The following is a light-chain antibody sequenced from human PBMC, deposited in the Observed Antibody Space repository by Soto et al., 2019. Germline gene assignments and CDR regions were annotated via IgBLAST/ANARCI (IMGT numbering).Light chain of an antibody. CDR1: QSVSTY. CDR3: VQRSIWLT. J-gene: IGKJ4*01. Sequence: EIVLTQSPATLSLSPGERATLSFSASQSVSTYVAWYQQKPGQAPRLLIYDASNRATGIPARFSGSGSGTDFTRTISSLEPEDFALYYGVQRSIWLTFGGGTKVEIK. V-gene: IGKV3-11*01. CDR2: DAS.